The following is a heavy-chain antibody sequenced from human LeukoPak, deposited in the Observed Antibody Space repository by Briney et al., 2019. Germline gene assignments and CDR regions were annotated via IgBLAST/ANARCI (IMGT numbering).Heavy chain of an antibody. D-gene: IGHD2-15*01. CDR2: ILPLFGTS. J-gene: IGHJ4*02. Sequence: ASVKVSCKAFGGSFSSEAISWVRQAPGQGLEWVGGILPLFGTSNYTQKSQGRVTITMDDSTSTAYMEVRSLRSEDTAVYYCGRKAGDCGGGSCYSIDDWGQGTLVTVS. CDR1: GGSFSSEA. CDR3: GRKAGDCGGGSCYSIDD. V-gene: IGHV1-69*05.